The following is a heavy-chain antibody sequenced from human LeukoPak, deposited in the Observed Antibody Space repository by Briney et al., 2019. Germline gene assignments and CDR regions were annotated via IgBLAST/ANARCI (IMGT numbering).Heavy chain of an antibody. V-gene: IGHV3-7*01. CDR2: IREDGSEK. J-gene: IGHJ6*04. D-gene: IGHD1-1*01. CDR1: GFKFRDFW. Sequence: GGSLRLSCAASGFKFRDFWMNWVRQAPGKGLEWLANIREDGSEKYYAESVKGRFTISRDNTRTFIFLHLRSVRVEDTAAYYCARWDGQFFEWNMDVWGKGTTVTVSS. CDR3: ARWDGQFFEWNMDV.